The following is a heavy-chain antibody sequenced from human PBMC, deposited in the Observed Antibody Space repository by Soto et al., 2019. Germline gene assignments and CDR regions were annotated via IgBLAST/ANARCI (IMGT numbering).Heavy chain of an antibody. CDR3: ARGEERVAMPSGD. CDR1: GDSISNNKW. V-gene: IGHV4-4*02. Sequence: NPSETLSLTCSVSGDSISNNKWWSWVRQHPGKGLEWIGEMHHSGTIYYNASLKSRVTISVDTSKNQFSLKLSSVTAADTAVYYGARGEERVAMPSGDWGQGTLVPVAS. J-gene: IGHJ4*02. CDR2: MHHSGTI. D-gene: IGHD2-2*01.